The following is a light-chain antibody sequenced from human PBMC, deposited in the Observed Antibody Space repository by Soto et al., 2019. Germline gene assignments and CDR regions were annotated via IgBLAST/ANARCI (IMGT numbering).Light chain of an antibody. Sequence: EIVLTQSPGTLSLSPGERVTLSCRASQAVSSTYLAWYQQKPGQAPRLLVYLASSRATGVPDRFSGSGSGTDFTLTISRLEPDDSAVYYCQQYGSSPATSGQGTKLEIK. V-gene: IGKV3-20*01. CDR2: LAS. J-gene: IGKJ2*01. CDR1: QAVSSTY. CDR3: QQYGSSPAT.